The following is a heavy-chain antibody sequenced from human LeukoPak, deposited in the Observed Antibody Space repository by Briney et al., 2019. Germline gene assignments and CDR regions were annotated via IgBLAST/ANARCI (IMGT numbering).Heavy chain of an antibody. J-gene: IGHJ5*02. CDR2: IYHSGST. CDR1: GGSISSSNW. Sequence: SGTLSLTCAVSGGSISSSNWWSWVRQPPGKGLEWIGEIYHSGSTNYNPSLKSRVTISVDKSKNQFSLKLSSVTAADTAVYYCARGSMVRGVIKAYNWFDPWGQGTLVTVSS. CDR3: ARGSMVRGVIKAYNWFDP. D-gene: IGHD3-10*01. V-gene: IGHV4-4*02.